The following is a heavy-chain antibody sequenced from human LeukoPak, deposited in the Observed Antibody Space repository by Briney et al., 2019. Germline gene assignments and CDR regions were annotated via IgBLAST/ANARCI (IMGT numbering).Heavy chain of an antibody. CDR3: AKTGGYYYDSSGYYPEDY. Sequence: GGSLRLSCAASGFTFSTYAMTWVRQAPGKGLEWVSLISGTGGSTYYADSVKGRFTISRDNSKNTLYLQMNSLRAEDTAVYYCAKTGGYYYDSSGYYPEDYWGQGTLVTVSS. CDR2: ISGTGGST. V-gene: IGHV3-23*01. J-gene: IGHJ4*02. CDR1: GFTFSTYA. D-gene: IGHD3-22*01.